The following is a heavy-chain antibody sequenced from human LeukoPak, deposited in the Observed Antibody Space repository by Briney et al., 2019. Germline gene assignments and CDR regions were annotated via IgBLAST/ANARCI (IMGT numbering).Heavy chain of an antibody. D-gene: IGHD2-21*02. V-gene: IGHV3-7*01. J-gene: IGHJ4*02. CDR3: ARSEVVTAPYY. CDR1: GFTFSSYG. CDR2: INQDGSEK. Sequence: GGSLRLSCAASGFTFSSYGMNWVRQAPGKGLEWVANINQDGSEKYYVDSVKGRFTISRDNAKKSLYLQMNSLRAEDTAVYYCARSEVVTAPYYWGQGTLVTVSS.